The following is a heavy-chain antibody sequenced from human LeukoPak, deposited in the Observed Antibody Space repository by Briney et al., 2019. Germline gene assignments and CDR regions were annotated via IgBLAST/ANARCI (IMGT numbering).Heavy chain of an antibody. V-gene: IGHV4-34*01. CDR1: GGSFSGYY. CDR3: ARGRSLIVVVRAAIWFDP. CDR2: INLIVRT. J-gene: IGHJ5*02. Sequence: SETLSVTCAVHGGSFSGYYSRSIRQPPGKGLGRIGEINLIVRTTYNPSLKSRVTISVETSKNQISLKLSSVTAAATALYCCARGRSLIVVVRAAIWFDPWGQGPLVTVSS. D-gene: IGHD2-2*01.